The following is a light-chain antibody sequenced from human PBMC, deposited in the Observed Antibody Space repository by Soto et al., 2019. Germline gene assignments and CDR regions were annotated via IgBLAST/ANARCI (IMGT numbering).Light chain of an antibody. J-gene: IGLJ2*01. CDR3: SSYTSSSTVL. Sequence: QSALTQPASVSGSPGQSITISCTGTSSDVGGYDYVSWYQQHPGKVPKLMIYDVSNRPSGVSYRFSGSKSGDTASLTISGLQAEDEADYYCSSYTSSSTVLFGGGTKLTVL. CDR2: DVS. V-gene: IGLV2-14*01. CDR1: SSDVGGYDY.